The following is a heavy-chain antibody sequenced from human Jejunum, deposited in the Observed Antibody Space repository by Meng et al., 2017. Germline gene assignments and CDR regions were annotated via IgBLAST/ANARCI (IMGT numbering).Heavy chain of an antibody. CDR1: GDSFSSNSAC. V-gene: IGHV6-1*01. CDR3: AGGGLVRSTRGYFDY. J-gene: IGHJ4*02. CDR2: TNYRSKCYI. Sequence: QIQLQQSGPGLVKTSQTLSLTCAIPGDSFSSNSACWNWIKQSPSRGLEWLGRTNYRSKCYIDYAVSVKSRITINPDTSKNQFSLHLNSVTPEDTAVYYCAGGGLVRSTRGYFDYWGQGTLVTVSS. D-gene: IGHD1-26*01.